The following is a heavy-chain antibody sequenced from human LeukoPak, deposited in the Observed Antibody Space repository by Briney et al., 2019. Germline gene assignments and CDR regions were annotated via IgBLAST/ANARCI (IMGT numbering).Heavy chain of an antibody. CDR2: ISTSGSNI. D-gene: IGHD3-10*02. Sequence: PGGSLRLSCAASGFTFSSYEMNWVRQAPGKGLEWVSYISTSGSNIYYADSVRGRFTISRDNAKNSLYLQMNSLRAEDTAVYYCAELGITMIGGVWGKGTTVTISS. CDR3: AELGITMIGGV. J-gene: IGHJ6*04. CDR1: GFTFSSYE. V-gene: IGHV3-48*03.